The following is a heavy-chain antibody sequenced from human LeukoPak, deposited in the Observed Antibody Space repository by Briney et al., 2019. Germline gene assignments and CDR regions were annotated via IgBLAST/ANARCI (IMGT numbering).Heavy chain of an antibody. CDR2: ISYDGSNK. J-gene: IGHJ4*02. D-gene: IGHD4-11*01. V-gene: IGHV3-30*04. Sequence: GGSLRLSCAASGFTFSSYAMHWVRQAPGKGLEWVAVISYDGSNKYYADSVKGRFTISRDNSKNTLYLQMNSLRAEDTAVYYCARDLTTVALFDYWGQGTLVTVAS. CDR1: GFTFSSYA. CDR3: ARDLTTVALFDY.